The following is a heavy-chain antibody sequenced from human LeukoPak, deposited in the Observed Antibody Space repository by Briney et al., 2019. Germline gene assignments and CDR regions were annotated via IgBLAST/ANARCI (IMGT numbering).Heavy chain of an antibody. Sequence: GESLKISCKGSGYSFTSYWISWVRQMPGKGLEWMGRIDPSDSYTNYSPSFQGHVTISADKSISTAYLQWSSLKASDTATYYCARHRPGIAAAGTVNWFDPWGQGTLVTVSS. V-gene: IGHV5-10-1*01. CDR1: GYSFTSYW. CDR2: IDPSDSYT. CDR3: ARHRPGIAAAGTVNWFDP. J-gene: IGHJ5*02. D-gene: IGHD6-13*01.